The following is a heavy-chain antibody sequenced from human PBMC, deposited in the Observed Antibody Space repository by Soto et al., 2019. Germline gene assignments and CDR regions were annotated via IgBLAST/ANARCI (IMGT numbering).Heavy chain of an antibody. CDR1: GDSVSSNSAA. D-gene: IGHD6-6*01. V-gene: IGHV6-1*01. J-gene: IGHJ6*03. CDR3: ARGFYSSSPYYYYYCMDV. CDR2: TYYRSKWYN. Sequence: PSQTLSLTCAISGDSVSSNSAAWNWIRQSPSRGLEWLGRTYYRSKWYNDYAVSVKSRITINPDTSKNQFSLQLNSVTPEDTAVYYCARGFYSSSPYYYYYCMDVWGKGTTVTVS.